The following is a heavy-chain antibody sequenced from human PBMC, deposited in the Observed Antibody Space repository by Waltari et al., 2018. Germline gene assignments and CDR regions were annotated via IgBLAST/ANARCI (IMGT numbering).Heavy chain of an antibody. Sequence: EVQLVESGGGLVQPGGSLRVSCAASGFTLITYWIHWARQVQGKGLVWVSRINSDGSGTSYADSAKGRFTISRDNAKNTLFLQMNSLRGEDTAVYYCASGNSHAFDLWGQGTMVTVSS. V-gene: IGHV3-74*01. CDR2: INSDGSGT. CDR3: ASGNSHAFDL. J-gene: IGHJ3*01. D-gene: IGHD1-7*01. CDR1: GFTLITYW.